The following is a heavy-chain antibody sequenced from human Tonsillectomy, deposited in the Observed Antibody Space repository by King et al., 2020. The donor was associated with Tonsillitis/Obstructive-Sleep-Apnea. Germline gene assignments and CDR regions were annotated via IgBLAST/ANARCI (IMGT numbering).Heavy chain of an antibody. CDR2: IKSKTDGGTT. CDR1: GFTFSNAW. CDR3: TTDPVWELLAHDAFDI. D-gene: IGHD1-26*01. Sequence: VQLVESGGGLVKPGGSLRLSCAASGFTFSNAWMNWVRQAPGKGLEWVGRIKSKTDGGTTVYAAPVKGRFTISRDDSKDTLFLQMNSLKTEDTAVYYTTTDPVWELLAHDAFDIWGQGTMVTVSS. J-gene: IGHJ3*02. V-gene: IGHV3-15*07.